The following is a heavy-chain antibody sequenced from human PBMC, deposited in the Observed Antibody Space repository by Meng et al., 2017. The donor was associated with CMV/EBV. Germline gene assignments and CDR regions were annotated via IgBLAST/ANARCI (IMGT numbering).Heavy chain of an antibody. CDR1: GGTLGSYA. CDR2: IIPIFGTA. CDR3: AREGGIVVVPAAPGWFDP. V-gene: IGHV1-69*01. Sequence: VRVVQFVAEGKKRRSTVKVSCKASGGTLGSYAISWVRQAPGQGLEWMGGIIPIFGTANYAQKFQGRVTITADESTSTAYMELSSLRSEDTAVYYCAREGGIVVVPAAPGWFDPWGQGTLVTVSS. J-gene: IGHJ5*02. D-gene: IGHD2-2*01.